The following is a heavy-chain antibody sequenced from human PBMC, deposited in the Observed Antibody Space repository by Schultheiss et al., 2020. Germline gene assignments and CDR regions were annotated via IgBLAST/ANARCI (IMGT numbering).Heavy chain of an antibody. V-gene: IGHV1-24*01. CDR1: GYTLTELS. J-gene: IGHJ6*02. CDR2: FDPEDGET. CDR3: ATGTIRLGELSLSFYYYYGMDV. Sequence: ASVKVSCKVSGYTLTELSMHWVRQAPGKGLEWMGGFDPEDGETIYAQKFQGRVTMTEDTSTDTAYMELSSLRSEDTAVYYCATGTIRLGELSLSFYYYYGMDVWGQGTTVTVSS. D-gene: IGHD3-16*02.